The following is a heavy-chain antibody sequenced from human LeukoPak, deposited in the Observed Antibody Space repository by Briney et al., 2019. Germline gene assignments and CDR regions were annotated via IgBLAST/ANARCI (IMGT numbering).Heavy chain of an antibody. D-gene: IGHD6-19*01. CDR3: AKDQVAVAGSFDY. V-gene: IGHV3-23*01. Sequence: GGSLRLSCAASGFTFSTYAMSWVRQAPGKGLEWVSAISGSGGSTYYADSVKGRSTISRDNSKNTLYLQMNSLRAEDTAVYYCAKDQVAVAGSFDYWGQGTLVTVSS. CDR1: GFTFSTYA. CDR2: ISGSGGST. J-gene: IGHJ4*02.